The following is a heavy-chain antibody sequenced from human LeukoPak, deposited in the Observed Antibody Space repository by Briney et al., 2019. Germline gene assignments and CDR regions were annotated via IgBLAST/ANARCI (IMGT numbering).Heavy chain of an antibody. V-gene: IGHV4-59*05. CDR3: ASLTTGYSSGWVDY. Sequence: KPSETLSLTCTVSGGSISSYYWSWIRQPAGKGLEWIGSIYYSGSTYYNPSLKSRVTISVDTSKNQFSLKLSSVTAADTAVYYCASLTTGYSSGWVDYWGQGTLVTVSS. CDR2: IYYSGST. D-gene: IGHD6-19*01. J-gene: IGHJ4*02. CDR1: GGSISSYY.